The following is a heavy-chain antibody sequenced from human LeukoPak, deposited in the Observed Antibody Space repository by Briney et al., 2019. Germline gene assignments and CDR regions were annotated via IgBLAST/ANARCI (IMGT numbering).Heavy chain of an antibody. J-gene: IGHJ3*02. CDR3: AKGLGTTRSAFDI. D-gene: IGHD1-1*01. Sequence: PGGSLRLSCAASGFTFSSYAMNWVRRAPGRGLEWVSTISNSGGSTYYADSVKGQFTISRDTSKNTLYLQVNSLRAEDTAVYYCAKGLGTTRSAFDIWGQGTMVTVSS. CDR2: ISNSGGST. CDR1: GFTFSSYA. V-gene: IGHV3-23*01.